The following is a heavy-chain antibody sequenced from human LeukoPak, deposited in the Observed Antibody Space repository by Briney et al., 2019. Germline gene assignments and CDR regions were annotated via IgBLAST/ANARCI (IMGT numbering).Heavy chain of an antibody. CDR2: IIPIFGTA. J-gene: IGHJ3*02. D-gene: IGHD4-23*01. CDR3: ARPHFGGRRNDAFDI. Sequence: SVKVSCKASGGTFSSYAISWVRQAPGQGLEWMGRIIPIFGTANYAQKFQGRVTITAVESTSTAYMELSSLRSEDTAVYYCARPHFGGRRNDAFDIWGQGTMVTVSS. CDR1: GGTFSSYA. V-gene: IGHV1-69*13.